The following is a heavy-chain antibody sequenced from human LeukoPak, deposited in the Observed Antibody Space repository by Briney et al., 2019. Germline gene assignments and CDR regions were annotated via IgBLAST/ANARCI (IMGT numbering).Heavy chain of an antibody. J-gene: IGHJ4*02. CDR2: INPNSGGT. V-gene: IGHV1-2*02. Sequence: ASVKVSCKTSGYTFTGYNMHWVRQAPGQGLEWMGWINPNSGGTDYAQEFQGRVTMTRDTSISTAYMELSRLRSDDTAVYYCARAHDFWSGYYLDYWGQGTLVTVSS. CDR1: GYTFTGYN. CDR3: ARAHDFWSGYYLDY. D-gene: IGHD3-3*01.